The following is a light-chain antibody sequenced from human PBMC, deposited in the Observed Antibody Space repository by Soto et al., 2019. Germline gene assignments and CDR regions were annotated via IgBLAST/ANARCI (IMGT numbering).Light chain of an antibody. Sequence: QSALTQPPSASGTPGQRVTISCSGSSSNIGSQTVHWYQQLPGTAPKLLIYTNNQRPSGVPDRFSGSKSGTSASLAISGLQSEDEAAYYCAAWDDSLNGVVFGGGTKLTVL. CDR2: TNN. CDR1: SSNIGSQT. CDR3: AAWDDSLNGVV. J-gene: IGLJ2*01. V-gene: IGLV1-44*01.